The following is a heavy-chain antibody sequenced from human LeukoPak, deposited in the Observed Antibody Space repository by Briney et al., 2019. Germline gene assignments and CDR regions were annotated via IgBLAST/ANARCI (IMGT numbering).Heavy chain of an antibody. CDR3: ARVGEGAAKD. J-gene: IGHJ4*02. D-gene: IGHD1-26*01. V-gene: IGHV3-33*01. CDR2: IWSDGGYK. Sequence: GGSLRLSCAASEFTFKSFGMHWVRQAPGKGLEWVAFIWSDGGYKYYSDSVKGRFTISRDNSENTLYLQMNSLRAEDTAVYYCARVGEGAAKDWGQGTLVTVSS. CDR1: EFTFKSFG.